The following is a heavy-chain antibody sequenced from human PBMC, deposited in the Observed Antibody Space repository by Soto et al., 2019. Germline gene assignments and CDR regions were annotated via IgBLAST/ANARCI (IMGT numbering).Heavy chain of an antibody. D-gene: IGHD2-15*01. Sequence: QVQLQESGPGLVKPSQTLSLTCTVSGGSISSGGYYWSWIRQHPGKGLEWIGYIYYSGSTYYNPSLKSRVTISVDTSKNQFSLNLSSVTAADTAVYYCARDLIVVGHNWFDPWGQGTLVTVSS. V-gene: IGHV4-31*03. CDR2: IYYSGST. J-gene: IGHJ5*02. CDR1: GGSISSGGYY. CDR3: ARDLIVVGHNWFDP.